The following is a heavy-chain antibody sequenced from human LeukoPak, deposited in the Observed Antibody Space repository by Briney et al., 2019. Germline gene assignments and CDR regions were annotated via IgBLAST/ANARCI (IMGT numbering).Heavy chain of an antibody. V-gene: IGHV1-18*01. CDR1: GYTFTSYG. CDR2: ISAYNGNT. CDR3: AREGYGGNPYRAAFDI. D-gene: IGHD4-23*01. Sequence: ASVKVSCKASGYTFTSYGISWVRQAPGQGLEWMGWISAYNGNTNYARKLQGRVTMTTDTSTSTAYMELRSLRSDDTAVYYCAREGYGGNPYRAAFDIWGQGTMVTVSS. J-gene: IGHJ3*02.